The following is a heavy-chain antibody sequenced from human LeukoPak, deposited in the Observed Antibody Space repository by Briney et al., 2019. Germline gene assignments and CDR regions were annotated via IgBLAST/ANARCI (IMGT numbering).Heavy chain of an antibody. Sequence: SETLSLTCSVSGGSISGYYWNWIRQPPGKGLDWIGYIYYSGSTNYNPSLKSRVSISGDMSKNQISLKVESVTAADTAVYYCARLRGRSGSYSVDPWGQGTLVTVSS. CDR2: IYYSGST. V-gene: IGHV4-59*01. D-gene: IGHD3-10*01. CDR3: ARLRGRSGSYSVDP. CDR1: GGSISGYY. J-gene: IGHJ5*02.